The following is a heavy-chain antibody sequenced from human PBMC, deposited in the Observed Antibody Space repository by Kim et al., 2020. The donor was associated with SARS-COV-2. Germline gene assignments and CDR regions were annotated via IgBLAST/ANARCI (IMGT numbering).Heavy chain of an antibody. J-gene: IGHJ4*02. Sequence: YHPSLRSRVTISVDTSKNQFSLELSSVTAADTAVYYCARYGNGDKYYFDYWGQGTLVTVSS. D-gene: IGHD4-17*01. V-gene: IGHV4-39*01. CDR3: ARYGNGDKYYFDY.